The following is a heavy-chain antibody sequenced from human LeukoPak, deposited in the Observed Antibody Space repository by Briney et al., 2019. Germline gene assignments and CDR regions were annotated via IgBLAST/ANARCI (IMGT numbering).Heavy chain of an antibody. CDR1: GGTFSSYA. V-gene: IGHV1-69*04. CDR2: IIPILGIA. J-gene: IGHJ4*02. Sequence: ASVKVSCTASGGTFSSYAISWVRQAPGQGLEWMGRIIPILGIANYAQKFQGRVTITADKSTSTAYMELSSLRSEDTAVYYCARAQRIYYYGSGSYSHWGQGTLVTVSS. CDR3: ARAQRIYYYGSGSYSH. D-gene: IGHD3-10*01.